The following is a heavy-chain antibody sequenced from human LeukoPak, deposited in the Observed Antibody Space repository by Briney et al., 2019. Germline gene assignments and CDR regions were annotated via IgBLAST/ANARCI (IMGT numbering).Heavy chain of an antibody. D-gene: IGHD3-22*01. V-gene: IGHV1-46*01. CDR2: INPSGGSI. J-gene: IGHJ3*02. CDR3: GRNYHDNSGYYYTHALDI. Sequence: ASVKVSCKASGYTFTSYYIHWVRQAPGQGLEWMGIINPSGGSISYAQKFQGRLTMTRETSTSTVYMELSSLRSEDKAVYYCGRNYHDNSGYYYTHALDIWGQGTMVTVSS. CDR1: GYTFTSYY.